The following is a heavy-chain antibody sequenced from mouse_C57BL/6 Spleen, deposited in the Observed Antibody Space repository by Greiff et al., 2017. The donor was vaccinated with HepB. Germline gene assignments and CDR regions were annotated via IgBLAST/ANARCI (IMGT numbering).Heavy chain of an antibody. CDR2: ISGGGGNT. V-gene: IGHV5-9*01. CDR1: GFTLSSYT. J-gene: IGHJ2*01. D-gene: IGHD2-3*01. Sequence: DVKLVESGGGLVKPGGSLKLSCAASGFTLSSYTMSWVRQTPEKRLEWVATISGGGGNTYYPDSVKGRFTISRDNAKNTLYLQMSSLRSEDTALYYCARQGLLRGRDFDYWGQGTTLTVSS. CDR3: ARQGLLRGRDFDY.